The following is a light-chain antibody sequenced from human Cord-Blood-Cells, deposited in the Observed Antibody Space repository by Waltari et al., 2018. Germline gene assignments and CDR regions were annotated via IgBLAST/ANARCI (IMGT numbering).Light chain of an antibody. CDR1: SSDVGGYNY. CDR3: SSYAGSNNLV. J-gene: IGLJ2*01. CDR2: EVS. Sequence: QSALTQPPSASGSPGQSVTISCTGTSSDVGGYNYVSWYQQHPGKAPKLMIYEVSKRPSGCPDRFSGSKSGNTASLTVSGLQAEDEAEYDCSSYAGSNNLVFGGGTKLTGL. V-gene: IGLV2-8*01.